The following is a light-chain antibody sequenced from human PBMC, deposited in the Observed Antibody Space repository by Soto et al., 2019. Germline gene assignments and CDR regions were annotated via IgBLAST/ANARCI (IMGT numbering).Light chain of an antibody. Sequence: DVQMTQSPSTLSASVGDRVIITCRDSQSIGDWLAWFQQKPGRAPKLLIYKASSLESGVPSTFSGSASGTEFTLTISSLQPDDFATYYCQHYYDYSWTFGQGTKVDIK. CDR2: KAS. J-gene: IGKJ1*01. V-gene: IGKV1-5*03. CDR3: QHYYDYSWT. CDR1: QSIGDW.